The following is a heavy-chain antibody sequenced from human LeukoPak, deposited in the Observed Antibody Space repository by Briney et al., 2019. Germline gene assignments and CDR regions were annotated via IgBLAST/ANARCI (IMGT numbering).Heavy chain of an antibody. V-gene: IGHV3-30-3*01. CDR3: ARGDHIIMIRGQVF. Sequence: GGSLRLSCAASGFSFSIYAMHWVRQAPGKGLEWVAVISYDETNKYYADSVKGRFTISRDNSQNILYLQMNSRRAEDTAVYYCARGDHIIMIRGQVFWGQGTLVTVSS. CDR2: ISYDETNK. CDR1: GFSFSIYA. D-gene: IGHD3-10*01. J-gene: IGHJ4*02.